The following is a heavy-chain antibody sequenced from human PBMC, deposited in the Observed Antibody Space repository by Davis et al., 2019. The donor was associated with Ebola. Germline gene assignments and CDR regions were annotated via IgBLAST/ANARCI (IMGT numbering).Heavy chain of an antibody. CDR1: GFIFSSYA. D-gene: IGHD4-17*01. CDR2: ISVRSIT. CDR3: AKVHPPTTVTTGWFDP. Sequence: GESLKISCVSSGFIFSSYAISWVRQAPGKGLEWVSSISVRSITYHADSVKGRFTISRDNSKNTLYLQMNSLRAEDTAVYYCAKVHPPTTVTTGWFDPWGQGTLVTVSS. V-gene: IGHV3-23*01. J-gene: IGHJ5*02.